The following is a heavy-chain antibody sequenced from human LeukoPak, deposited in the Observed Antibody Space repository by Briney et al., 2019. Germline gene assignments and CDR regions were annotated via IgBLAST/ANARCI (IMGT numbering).Heavy chain of an antibody. D-gene: IGHD3-22*01. J-gene: IGHJ4*02. V-gene: IGHV1-69*04. CDR1: GGTFSSYA. CDR3: ARDTYDSSGYPAYYFDY. CDR2: IIPILGIA. Sequence: ASVKVSCKASGGTFSSYAISWVRQAPGQGLEWMGRIIPILGIANYAQKFQGRVTITADKSTSTAYMELSSLRPEDTAVYYCARDTYDSSGYPAYYFDYWGQGTLVTVSS.